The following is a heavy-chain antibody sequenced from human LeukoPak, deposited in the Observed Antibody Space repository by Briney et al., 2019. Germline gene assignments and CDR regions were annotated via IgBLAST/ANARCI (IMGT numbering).Heavy chain of an antibody. J-gene: IGHJ4*02. CDR2: ISSSGSYI. Sequence: PGGSLRLSCAASGFTFSSYSMNWVRQAPGKGLEWVSSISSSGSYIYYADSVKGRFTISRDNAKNSLYLQMNSLRAEDTAVYYCARVANYDILTGYPAGYFDYWGQGTLVTVSS. V-gene: IGHV3-21*01. CDR1: GFTFSSYS. CDR3: ARVANYDILTGYPAGYFDY. D-gene: IGHD3-9*01.